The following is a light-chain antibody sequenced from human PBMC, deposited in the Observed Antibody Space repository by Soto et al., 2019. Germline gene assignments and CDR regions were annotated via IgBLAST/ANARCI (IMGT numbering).Light chain of an antibody. Sequence: QSALTQPASVSGSPGQSITISCTGTSSDVGGYNYVSWYQQHPGKAPKLMIYEVSDRPSGVSNRFSASKSGNTASLTISGLQAEDEADYYCSPYTSTNTYVFGTGTKLTLL. V-gene: IGLV2-14*01. J-gene: IGLJ1*01. CDR2: EVS. CDR3: SPYTSTNTYV. CDR1: SSDVGGYNY.